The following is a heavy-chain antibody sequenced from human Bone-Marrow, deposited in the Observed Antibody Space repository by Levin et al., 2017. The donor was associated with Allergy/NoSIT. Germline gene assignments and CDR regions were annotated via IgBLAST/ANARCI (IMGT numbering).Heavy chain of an antibody. V-gene: IGHV1-2*02. CDR3: AMMHGWVGEISVVGWFDP. CDR2: INPNSGGT. Sequence: ASVKVSCKASGYTFTGYYMHWVRQAPGQGLEWMGWINPNSGGTNYAQKFQGRVTMTRDTSISTAYMELSRLRSDDTAVYYCAMMHGWVGEISVVGWFDPWGQGTLVTVSS. CDR1: GYTFTGYY. J-gene: IGHJ5*02. D-gene: IGHD3-10*01.